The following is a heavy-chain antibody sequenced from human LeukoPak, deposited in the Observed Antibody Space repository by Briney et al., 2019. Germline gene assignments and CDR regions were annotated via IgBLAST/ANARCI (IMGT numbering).Heavy chain of an antibody. V-gene: IGHV3-49*04. J-gene: IGHJ4*02. Sequence: GGSLRLSCAASGFTFSSYAMSWVRQAPGKGLEWVGFIRSKAYGGTTEYAASVKGRFTISRDDSKSIAYLQMNSLKTEDTAVYYCTRDRSYFNYWGQGTLVTVSS. CDR3: TRDRSYFNY. CDR2: IRSKAYGGTT. CDR1: GFTFSSYA.